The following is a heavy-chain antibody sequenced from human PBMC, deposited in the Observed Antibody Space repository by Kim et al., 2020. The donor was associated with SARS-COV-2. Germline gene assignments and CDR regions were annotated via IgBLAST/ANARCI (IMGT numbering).Heavy chain of an antibody. CDR3: ARDHGCSSRICSSQRGPWNYYGMDD. V-gene: IGHV3-33*05. Sequence: GGSLRLSCTTSGFTFSDSGMHWVRQAPGKGLEWVTLISYNGNDKYYAYSVKGRFTISRDNPRNTIYLQMNSLRAEDTAVYYCARDHGCSSRICSSQRGPWNYYGMDDWGQATTVIVSS. CDR1: GFTFSDSG. J-gene: IGHJ6*02. D-gene: IGHD2-15*01. CDR2: ISYNGNDK.